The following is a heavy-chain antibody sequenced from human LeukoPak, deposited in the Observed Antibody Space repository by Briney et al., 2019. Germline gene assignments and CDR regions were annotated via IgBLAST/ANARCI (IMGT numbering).Heavy chain of an antibody. J-gene: IGHJ4*02. V-gene: IGHV4-59*01. D-gene: IGHD6-13*01. CDR3: ARGLPWYAPPHFDY. Sequence: SETLSLTCTVSGGSISSYYWSWIRQPPGKGLEWIGYIYYSGSTNYNPSLKSRVTISVDTSKNQFSLKLSSVTAADTAVYYCARGLPWYAPPHFDYWGQGTLVTVSS. CDR2: IYYSGST. CDR1: GGSISSYY.